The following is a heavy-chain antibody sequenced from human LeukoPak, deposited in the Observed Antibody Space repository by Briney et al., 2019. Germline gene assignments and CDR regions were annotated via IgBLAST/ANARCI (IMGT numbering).Heavy chain of an antibody. D-gene: IGHD6-19*01. Sequence: PSETLSLTCAVYGGSFSGYYWSWIRQPPGKGLEWIGEINHSGSTNYNPSLKSRVTISVDTSKNQFSLKLSSVTAADTAVYYCARLTYSSGFGYWGQGTLVTVSS. V-gene: IGHV4-34*01. CDR2: INHSGST. CDR1: GGSFSGYY. J-gene: IGHJ4*02. CDR3: ARLTYSSGFGY.